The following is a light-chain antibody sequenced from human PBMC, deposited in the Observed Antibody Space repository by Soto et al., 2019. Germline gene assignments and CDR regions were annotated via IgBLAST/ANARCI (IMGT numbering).Light chain of an antibody. V-gene: IGLV2-23*02. CDR3: CSYAGSSTYV. CDR1: SSDVGSYNL. CDR2: EVS. J-gene: IGLJ1*01. Sequence: QSVLTQPASVSGSPGQSITISCTGTSSDVGSYNLVSWYQQHPGKAPKLMIYEVSKRPSEVSNRFSGSKSGNTASLTISGLQAEDEADYYCCSYAGSSTYVFGTGTKVTVL.